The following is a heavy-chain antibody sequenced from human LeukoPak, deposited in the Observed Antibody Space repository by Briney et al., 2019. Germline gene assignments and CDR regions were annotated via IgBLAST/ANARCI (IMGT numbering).Heavy chain of an antibody. Sequence: SETLSLTXTVSGGSISSYYWSWIRQPPGKGLEWIGYIYYSGSTNYNPSLKSRVTISVDTSKNQFSLKLSSVTAADTAVYYCARALTPTTVTRDWGQGTLVTVSS. V-gene: IGHV4-59*01. CDR1: GGSISSYY. CDR2: IYYSGST. CDR3: ARALTPTTVTRD. J-gene: IGHJ4*02. D-gene: IGHD4-17*01.